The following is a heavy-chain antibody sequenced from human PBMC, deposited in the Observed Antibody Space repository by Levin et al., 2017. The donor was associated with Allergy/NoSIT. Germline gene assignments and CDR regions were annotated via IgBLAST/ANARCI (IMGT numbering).Heavy chain of an antibody. CDR3: VRDGYSGDYFSN. J-gene: IGHJ4*02. Sequence: QPGGSLRLSCAASGFTFSHSSMNWVRQAPGKGLEWVSYVSSSGNTIYYADSVKGRFTISRDNAQNSLYLQMNSLRVDDTALYYCVRDGYSGDYFSNWGQGTLVTVSS. CDR1: GFTFSHSS. CDR2: VSSSGNTI. V-gene: IGHV3-48*01. D-gene: IGHD1-26*01.